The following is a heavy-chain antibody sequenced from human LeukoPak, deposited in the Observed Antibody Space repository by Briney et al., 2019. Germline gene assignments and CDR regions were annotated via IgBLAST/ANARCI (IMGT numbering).Heavy chain of an antibody. V-gene: IGHV1-8*01. D-gene: IGHD6-13*01. J-gene: IGHJ6*03. CDR2: MNPNSGNT. CDR1: VYTFTSYD. CDR3: ARRKGSSWYRGYYYMDV. Sequence: ASVKVSCKASVYTFTSYDINWVRPATGQGLEWMGWMNPNSGNTGYAQKFQGRVTMTRNTSISTAYMELSSLRSEDTAVYYCARRKGSSWYRGYYYMDVWGKGTTVTVSS.